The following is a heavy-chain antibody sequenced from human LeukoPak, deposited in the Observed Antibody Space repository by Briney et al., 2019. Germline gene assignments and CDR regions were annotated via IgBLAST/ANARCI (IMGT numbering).Heavy chain of an antibody. Sequence: SETLSLTCAVSGGSISSGGYSWHWIRQPPAKVLVWIGYNYHSGRTYYNPSLKNRVTISVYRAEHQLSLKLSSVTAADTAVYYWARVRPGGHLDYWGQGTLVTVSS. CDR3: ARVRPGGHLDY. D-gene: IGHD1-14*01. CDR2: NYHSGRT. CDR1: GGSISSGGYS. J-gene: IGHJ4*02. V-gene: IGHV4-30-2*01.